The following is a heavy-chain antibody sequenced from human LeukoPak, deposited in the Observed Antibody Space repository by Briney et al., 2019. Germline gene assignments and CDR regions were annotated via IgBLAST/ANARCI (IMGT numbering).Heavy chain of an antibody. CDR3: ARGAGYCSSTSCHLWFDA. D-gene: IGHD2-2*01. J-gene: IGHJ5*02. V-gene: IGHV3-21*01. Sequence: SVKGRFAISRDNAKNSLYLQMNSLRAEDTAVYYCARGAGYCSSTSCHLWFDAWGQGTLVTVSS.